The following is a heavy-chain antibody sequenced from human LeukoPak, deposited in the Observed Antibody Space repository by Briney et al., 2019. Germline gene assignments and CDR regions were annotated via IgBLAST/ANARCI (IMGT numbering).Heavy chain of an antibody. Sequence: SVKVSCKASGYTFTSYYMHWVRQSPGQGLEWMGIINPSGGSTSYAQKFQGRVTMTRDTSTSTVYMELSSLRSEDTAVYYCARDALLYYYDSSGYSAWFDPWGQGTLVTVSS. CDR1: GYTFTSYY. D-gene: IGHD3-22*01. CDR2: INPSGGST. J-gene: IGHJ5*02. CDR3: ARDALLYYYDSSGYSAWFDP. V-gene: IGHV1-46*01.